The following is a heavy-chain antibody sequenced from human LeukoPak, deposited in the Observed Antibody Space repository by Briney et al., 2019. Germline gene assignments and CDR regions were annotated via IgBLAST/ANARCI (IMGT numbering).Heavy chain of an antibody. V-gene: IGHV1-2*06. CDR1: GYTFTGYY. CDR3: AREGDNSGYQPFDY. Sequence: ASVKDSCKASGYTFTGYYIHWVRQPPGQGLEWVGRISPSSGGTNYAQKFQGRVTMTRDTSNSTDYMELRRLGSDDTAVYNCAREGDNSGYQPFDYWGQGTLNTVSS. CDR2: ISPSSGGT. J-gene: IGHJ4*02. D-gene: IGHD3-22*01.